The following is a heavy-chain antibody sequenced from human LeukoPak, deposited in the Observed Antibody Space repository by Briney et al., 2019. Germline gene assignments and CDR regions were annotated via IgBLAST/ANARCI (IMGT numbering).Heavy chain of an antibody. J-gene: IGHJ4*02. D-gene: IGHD4-23*01. CDR3: AIQRDYGGNPLAAGY. Sequence: PSETLSLTCTVSGASISSNIYYWGWIRQPPGKGLEWIGSIYYSGRTYYNPSLKSRVTISVDTSKNQFSLRLSSVTAADTAVYYCAIQRDYGGNPLAAGYWGQGTLVTVSS. CDR1: GASISSNIYY. CDR2: IYYSGRT. V-gene: IGHV4-39*01.